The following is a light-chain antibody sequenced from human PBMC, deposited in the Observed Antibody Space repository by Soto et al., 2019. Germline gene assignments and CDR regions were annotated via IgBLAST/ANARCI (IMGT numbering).Light chain of an antibody. CDR3: GSYTSTSTLGV. CDR2: DVS. CDR1: RSDFGGYNF. J-gene: IGLJ1*01. V-gene: IGLV2-14*03. Sequence: QSALTQPASVSGSPGQSITISCTGARSDFGGYNFVSWYQQHPGKAPRLVIYDVSNRPSGVSNRFSGSKSGNTASLTIAGLQAEDEADYYCGSYTSTSTLGVFGTGTKLTVL.